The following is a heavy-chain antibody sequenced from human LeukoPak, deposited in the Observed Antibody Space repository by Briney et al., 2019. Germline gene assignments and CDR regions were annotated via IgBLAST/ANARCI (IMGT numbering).Heavy chain of an antibody. V-gene: IGHV3-23*01. Sequence: GGSLRLSCAASGFTFSSYAMSWVRQAPGKGLEWVSAISGSGGSTYYADSVKGRFTISRDNAKNSLYLQMNSLRAEDTAVYYCARDPPNQSFFDYWGQGTLVTVSS. J-gene: IGHJ4*02. CDR3: ARDPPNQSFFDY. CDR1: GFTFSSYA. CDR2: ISGSGGST.